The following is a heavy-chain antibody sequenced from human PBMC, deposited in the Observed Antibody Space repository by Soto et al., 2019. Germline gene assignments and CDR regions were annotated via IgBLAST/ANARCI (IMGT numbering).Heavy chain of an antibody. CDR3: AKDRSEAATNNWFDP. J-gene: IGHJ5*02. Sequence: EVQLLESGGGLVQPGGSLRLSCAASGFTFNNYAMTWVRQAPGKGLELVSGMSGSGADTYYADSVKGRFTISRDNSENTLYLQMNSLRAEDTAVYYCAKDRSEAATNNWFDPWGQGTLVTVSS. V-gene: IGHV3-23*01. CDR2: MSGSGADT. CDR1: GFTFNNYA. D-gene: IGHD4-4*01.